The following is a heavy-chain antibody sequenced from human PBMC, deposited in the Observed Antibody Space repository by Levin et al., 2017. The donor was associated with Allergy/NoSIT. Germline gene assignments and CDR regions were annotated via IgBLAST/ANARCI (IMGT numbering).Heavy chain of an antibody. CDR1: GFIFSSYG. CDR2: ISYDGSNK. D-gene: IGHD6-13*01. V-gene: IGHV3-30*18. Sequence: PGGSLRLSCAASGFIFSSYGMHWVRQAPGKGLEWVAVISYDGSNKYYADSVKGRFTISRDNSKNTLYLQMNSLRAEDTAVYYCAKDEFSHQSSGWYYGDVFDIWGQGTMVTVSS. J-gene: IGHJ3*02. CDR3: AKDEFSHQSSGWYYGDVFDI.